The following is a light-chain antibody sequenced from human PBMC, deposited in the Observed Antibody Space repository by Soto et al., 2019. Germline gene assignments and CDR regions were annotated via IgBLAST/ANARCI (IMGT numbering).Light chain of an antibody. Sequence: DIQMTQAPSSQSASVVDRGIITCRASQSISSYLNWYQQKPGKAPKLLIYAASTLQSGVPSRFSGSGSGTDFTLTITCLQSEDFATYYCQQYYSYPRTFGQGTKVDI. CDR3: QQYYSYPRT. J-gene: IGKJ1*01. CDR1: QSISSY. V-gene: IGKV1-39*01. CDR2: AAS.